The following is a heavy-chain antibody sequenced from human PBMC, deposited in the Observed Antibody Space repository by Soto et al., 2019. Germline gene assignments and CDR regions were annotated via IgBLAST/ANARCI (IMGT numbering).Heavy chain of an antibody. CDR3: VRDTCVLRNLGDVSPYYYGKDV. CDR1: GFTFSRYW. Sequence: PGGSLRLSCAASGFTFSRYWMHWVRQAAGKGLVWVSRMNSDGNSTSYADSVKGRFTTPRDKAKNTLYMQMNSLRAEDTAAYYCVRDTCVLRNLGDVSPYYYGKDVWGQGTTVTVSS. V-gene: IGHV3-74*01. J-gene: IGHJ6*02. CDR2: MNSDGNST. D-gene: IGHD3-3*01.